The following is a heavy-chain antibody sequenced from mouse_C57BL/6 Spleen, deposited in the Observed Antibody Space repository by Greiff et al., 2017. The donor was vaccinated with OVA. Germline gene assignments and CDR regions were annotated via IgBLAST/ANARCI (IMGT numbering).Heavy chain of an antibody. J-gene: IGHJ4*01. Sequence: QVQLKESGPELVKPGASVKISCKASGYAFSSSWMNWVKQRPGKGLEWIGRIYPGDGDTNYNGKFKGKATLTADKSSSTAYMQLSSLTSEDSAVYFCARSPMVTTEGVYAMDYWGQGTSVTVSS. CDR2: IYPGDGDT. CDR1: GYAFSSSW. D-gene: IGHD2-2*01. V-gene: IGHV1-82*01. CDR3: ARSPMVTTEGVYAMDY.